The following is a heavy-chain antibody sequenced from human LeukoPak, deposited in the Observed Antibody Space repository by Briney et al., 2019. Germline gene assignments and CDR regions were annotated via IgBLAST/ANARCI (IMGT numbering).Heavy chain of an antibody. D-gene: IGHD3-3*01. J-gene: IGHJ5*02. Sequence: RPGGSLRLSCAASGFTFSSYWMSWVRQAPGKGLEWVANIKQDGSEKYYVDSVKGRFTISRDNAKNSLYLQMNSLRAEDTAVYYCARFVTIFGVVIAENWFDPWGQGTLVTVSS. CDR1: GFTFSSYW. CDR2: IKQDGSEK. V-gene: IGHV3-7*01. CDR3: ARFVTIFGVVIAENWFDP.